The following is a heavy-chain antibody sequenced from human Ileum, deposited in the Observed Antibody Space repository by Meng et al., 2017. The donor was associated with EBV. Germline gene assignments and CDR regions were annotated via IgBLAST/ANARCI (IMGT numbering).Heavy chain of an antibody. J-gene: IGHJ2*01. Sequence: QLVQSGAEMKKPGAAVKVSCKAYGYTFTNYGISWVRQAPGQGLEWMGRISADSGNTNYPQKFQGRVTMTTDTSTRTAYMEVRRLRSDDTAVYYCARGVTTVLYWFFDLWGRGTLVTVSS. CDR1: GYTFTNYG. V-gene: IGHV1-18*01. CDR3: ARGVTTVLYWFFDL. D-gene: IGHD4-11*01. CDR2: ISADSGNT.